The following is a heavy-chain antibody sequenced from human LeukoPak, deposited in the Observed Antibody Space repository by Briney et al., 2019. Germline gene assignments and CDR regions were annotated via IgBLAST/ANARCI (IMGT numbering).Heavy chain of an antibody. J-gene: IGHJ4*02. CDR2: ISGGNGNT. D-gene: IGHD1-26*01. Sequence: ASVKVSCKASGYTFTSYYMHWVRQAPGQGLEWMGWISGGNGNTDYPQTLQDRFTMTTDTSTNTAYMELRNLRSDDTAVYYCARDLPLGSVGGSAFDLWGQGTLVIVSS. V-gene: IGHV1-18*04. CDR1: GYTFTSYY. CDR3: ARDLPLGSVGGSAFDL.